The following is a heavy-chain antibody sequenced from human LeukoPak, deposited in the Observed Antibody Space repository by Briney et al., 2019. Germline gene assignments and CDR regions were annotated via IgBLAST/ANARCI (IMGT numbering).Heavy chain of an antibody. CDR1: GGSIGSSSYY. J-gene: IGHJ4*02. D-gene: IGHD3-10*01. V-gene: IGHV4-39*01. Sequence: SETLSLTCTVSGGSIGSSSYYWGWIRQPPGKGLEWIGSIYYSGSTYYNPSLKSRVTISVDTSKNQFSLKLSSVTAADTAVYYCATTMVRGVIIGYYFDYWGQGTLVTVSS. CDR2: IYYSGST. CDR3: ATTMVRGVIIGYYFDY.